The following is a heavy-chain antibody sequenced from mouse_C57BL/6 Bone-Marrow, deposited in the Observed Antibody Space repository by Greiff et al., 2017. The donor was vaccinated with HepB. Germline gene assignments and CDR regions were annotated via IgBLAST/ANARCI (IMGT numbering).Heavy chain of an antibody. CDR1: GYTFTSYW. V-gene: IGHV1-74*01. CDR3: AIATVVPHAMDD. Sequence: QVQLQQPGAELVKPGASVKVSCKASGYTFTSYWMHWVKQRPGQGLEWIGRVHPSDSDTNYNQKFKGKATLTVEKSSSTAYMQLSSLTSEDSAVYYCAIATVVPHAMDDWGQGTSVTVSS. CDR2: VHPSDSDT. D-gene: IGHD1-1*01. J-gene: IGHJ4*01.